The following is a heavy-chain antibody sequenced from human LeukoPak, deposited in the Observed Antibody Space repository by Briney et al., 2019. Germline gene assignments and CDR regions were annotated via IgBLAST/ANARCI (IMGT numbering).Heavy chain of an antibody. CDR3: AKDRGVHYYGSERGLYNWFDP. D-gene: IGHD3-10*01. CDR1: GFTFSSYA. CDR2: ISGSGGST. Sequence: GGSLRLSCAASGFTFSSYAMSWVRQAPGKGLEWVSAISGSGGSTYYADSVKGRFTISRDNSKNTLYLQMNSLRAEDTAVYYCAKDRGVHYYGSERGLYNWFDPWGQGTLVTVSS. V-gene: IGHV3-23*01. J-gene: IGHJ5*02.